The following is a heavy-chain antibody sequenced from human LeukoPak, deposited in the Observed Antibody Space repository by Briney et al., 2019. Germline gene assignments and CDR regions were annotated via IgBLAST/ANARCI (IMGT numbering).Heavy chain of an antibody. CDR1: GYTFTSYY. J-gene: IGHJ4*02. D-gene: IGHD6-19*01. CDR2: INPSGGST. V-gene: IGHV1-46*01. Sequence: ASVKVSCKASGYTFTSYYMHWVRQAPGQGLEWMGIINPSGGSTSYAQKFQGRVTMTRDTSTSTVYMELSSLRSEDTAVYYCARGFDQGIAVAGTLDYWGQGTLVTVSS. CDR3: ARGFDQGIAVAGTLDY.